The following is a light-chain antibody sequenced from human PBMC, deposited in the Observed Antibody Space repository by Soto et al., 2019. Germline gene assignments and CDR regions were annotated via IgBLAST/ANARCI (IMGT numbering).Light chain of an antibody. Sequence: DIQMTQSPSSLSASVGDRVTITCRASQSIRRSLNWYQQKPGKAPKLLIYAASSLQSGVPSRFSGSGSGTDFTLTISSLQPEDFATYYCQQSYSTPRTFGQGTKVDIK. CDR1: QSIRRS. V-gene: IGKV1-39*01. CDR3: QQSYSTPRT. J-gene: IGKJ1*01. CDR2: AAS.